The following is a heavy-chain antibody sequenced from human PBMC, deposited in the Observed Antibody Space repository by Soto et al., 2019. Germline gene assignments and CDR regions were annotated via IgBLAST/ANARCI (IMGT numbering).Heavy chain of an antibody. CDR1: GFTFSSYA. V-gene: IGHV3-23*01. D-gene: IGHD5-18*01. CDR3: AGGDSYGYVDTGPIDYFDY. J-gene: IGHJ4*02. Sequence: EVQLLESGGGLVQPGGSLRLSCAASGFTFSSYAMSWVRQAPGKGLEWVSAISGSGGSTYYADSVKGRFTISSDNSKNTLDMHMNSLRAEDTAVYYCAGGDSYGYVDTGPIDYFDYWGQGTLVTVSS. CDR2: ISGSGGST.